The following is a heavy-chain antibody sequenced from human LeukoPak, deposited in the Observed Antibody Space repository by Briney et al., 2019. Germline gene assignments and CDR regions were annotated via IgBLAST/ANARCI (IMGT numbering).Heavy chain of an antibody. J-gene: IGHJ4*02. Sequence: SETLSLTCTVSGGSITSSSYYWGSIRQPPGKGLKWIGSVYYSGSTYYNPSLKSRVTISVDTSKNQFSLKLSSVTAADTAVYYCARHGPDYDILTGFDYWGQGTLVTVSS. D-gene: IGHD3-9*01. CDR1: GGSITSSSYY. CDR2: VYYSGST. CDR3: ARHGPDYDILTGFDY. V-gene: IGHV4-39*01.